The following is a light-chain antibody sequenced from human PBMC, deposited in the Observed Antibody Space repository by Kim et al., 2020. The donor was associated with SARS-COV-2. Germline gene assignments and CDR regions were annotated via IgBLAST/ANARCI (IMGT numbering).Light chain of an antibody. J-gene: IGLJ1*01. CDR3: QAWDSSTHNYV. Sequence: PGQTASITCSGYKVGEKYVSWYQQKPGQSPVVGIYQDKQRPSGIPERFSGSNSGNTATLTISGTQAMDEADYYCQAWDSSTHNYVFGAGTKVTVL. CDR2: QDK. CDR1: KVGEKY. V-gene: IGLV3-1*01.